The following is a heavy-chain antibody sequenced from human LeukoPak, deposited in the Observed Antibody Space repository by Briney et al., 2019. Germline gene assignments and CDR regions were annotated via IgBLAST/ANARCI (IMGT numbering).Heavy chain of an antibody. CDR2: MNPNSGNT. V-gene: IGHV1-8*01. D-gene: IGHD6-13*01. CDR1: GYTFTSYD. J-gene: IGHJ6*02. Sequence: GASVKVSCKASGYTFTSYDINWVRQATGQGLEWMGWMNPNSGNTGYAQKFQGRVTMTRNTSISSAYMELSSLRSEDTAVYYCARGAGTLDYYYGMDVWGQGTTVTVSS. CDR3: ARGAGTLDYYYGMDV.